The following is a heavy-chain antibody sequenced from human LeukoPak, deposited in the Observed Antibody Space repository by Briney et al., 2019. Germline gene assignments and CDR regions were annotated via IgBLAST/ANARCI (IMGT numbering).Heavy chain of an antibody. CDR1: GFTFSSYA. CDR3: ARDPYGDYYFGS. J-gene: IGHJ4*02. V-gene: IGHV3-23*01. CDR2: ISGNGDST. Sequence: GGSLRLSCAASGFTFSSYAMNWVRQAPGKGLEWVSGISGNGDSTYYADSVKGRFTISRDNSRNRMYLQMYSLRAEDSAIFYCARDPYGDYYFGSWGQGTLVTVSS. D-gene: IGHD4-17*01.